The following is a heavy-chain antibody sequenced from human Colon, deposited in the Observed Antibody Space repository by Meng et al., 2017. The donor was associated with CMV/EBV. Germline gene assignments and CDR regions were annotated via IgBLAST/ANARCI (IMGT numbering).Heavy chain of an antibody. CDR3: AKGFGAASLSWFDP. V-gene: IGHV4-31*03. Sequence: SETLSLTCTASNVSFTSGGTYWTWLRQRPGLGLEWIGYVHYSGSTYYNPSLESRVSISMDASKNQFFLNLRSLTAADAAVYFCAKGFGAASLSWFDPWGQGTLVTVSS. CDR2: VHYSGST. D-gene: IGHD3-16*01. CDR1: NVSFTSGGTY. J-gene: IGHJ5*02.